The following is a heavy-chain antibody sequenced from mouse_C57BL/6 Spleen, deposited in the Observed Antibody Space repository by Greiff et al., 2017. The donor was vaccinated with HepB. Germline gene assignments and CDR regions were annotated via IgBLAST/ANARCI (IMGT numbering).Heavy chain of an antibody. CDR1: GYTFTSYW. CDR2: IDPSDSYT. CDR3: AKWCYYGSSHWYFGV. D-gene: IGHD1-1*01. J-gene: IGHJ1*03. V-gene: IGHV1-69*01. Sequence: QVQLQQPGAELVMPGASVKLSCKASGYTFTSYWMHWVKQRPGQGLEWIGEIDPSDSYTNYNQKFKGKSTLTVDKSSSTAYMQLSSLTSEDSAVYDCAKWCYYGSSHWYFGVWGTRTTVTVSS.